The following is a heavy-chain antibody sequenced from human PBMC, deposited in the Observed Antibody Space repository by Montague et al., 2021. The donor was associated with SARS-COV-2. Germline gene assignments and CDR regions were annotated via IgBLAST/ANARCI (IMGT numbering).Heavy chain of an antibody. D-gene: IGHD3-10*01. V-gene: IGHV3-53*01. CDR1: GFTVSSNH. CDR3: ARDFGESRDH. CDR2: IYSSGRT. J-gene: IGHJ4*02. Sequence: SLRLSCAASGFTVSSNHMSWVRQAPGKGLEWVSLIYSSGRTSYADSVKGRFTMSSDNSKNTLYLQMNSLRAEDTAVYYCARDFGESRDHWGQGTLVTVSS.